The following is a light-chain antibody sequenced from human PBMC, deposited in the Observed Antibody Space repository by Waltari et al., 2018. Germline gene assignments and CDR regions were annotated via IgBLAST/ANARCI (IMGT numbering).Light chain of an antibody. V-gene: IGKV3-15*01. CDR2: DAS. Sequence: VMTQSPATLSVSPGERVTLSCRASQSISSYLAWYQQKPGQAPRLLIHDASTRATSIPARFGGSGSGTEFTLTISSLQSEDFAVYYCQQYDKWPLTFGGGTEVEIK. J-gene: IGKJ4*01. CDR3: QQYDKWPLT. CDR1: QSISSY.